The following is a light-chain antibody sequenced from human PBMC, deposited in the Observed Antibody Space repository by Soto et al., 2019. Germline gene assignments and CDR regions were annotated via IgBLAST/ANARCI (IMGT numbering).Light chain of an antibody. CDR3: QVWDSSSDDSSDRTSDRWV. CDR2: DDS. V-gene: IGLV3-21*02. CDR1: NMGNKN. J-gene: IGLJ3*02. Sequence: SYELTQPPSVSVAPGHTARISSGGNNMGNKNVHWSQQRPGQAPVLVVYDDSDRRSGIPERFSGSNSGNTATRNISRVEAGDEADYYCQVWDSSSDDSSDRTSDRWVFGGGTQLTVL.